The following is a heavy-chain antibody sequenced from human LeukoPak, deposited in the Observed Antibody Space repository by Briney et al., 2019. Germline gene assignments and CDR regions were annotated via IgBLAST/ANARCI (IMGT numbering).Heavy chain of an antibody. CDR1: GYNFNGYY. CDR3: ARNYHGSGTDLPPEYYSGMDI. CDR2: MNPDSGGT. V-gene: IGHV1-2*02. Sequence: AAVKVSCKACGYNFNGYYIHWVGQAPGQGGEWMGWMNPDSGGTKYAQKFQGRVTMTRDTAITTVYLELRRLTSADTAVYYCARNYHGSGTDLPPEYYSGMDIWGQGTTVIVS. D-gene: IGHD3-10*01. J-gene: IGHJ6*02.